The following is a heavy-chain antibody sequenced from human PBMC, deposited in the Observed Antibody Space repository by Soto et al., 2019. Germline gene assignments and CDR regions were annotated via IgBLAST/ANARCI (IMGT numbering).Heavy chain of an antibody. V-gene: IGHV4-34*01. J-gene: IGHJ6*03. CDR3: ARGWRAGHYYYYYMDV. CDR2: INHSGST. D-gene: IGHD1-1*01. CDR1: GGSFSGYY. Sequence: SETLSLTCAVYGGSFSGYYWSWIRQPPGKGLEWIGEINHSGSTNYNPSLKSRVTISVDTSKNQFSLKLSSVTAADTAVYYCARGWRAGHYYYYYMDVWGKGTTVTVSS.